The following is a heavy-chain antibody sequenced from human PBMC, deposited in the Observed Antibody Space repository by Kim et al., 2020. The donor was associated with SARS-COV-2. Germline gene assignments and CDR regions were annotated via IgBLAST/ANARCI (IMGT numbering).Heavy chain of an antibody. CDR2: IYSGGST. CDR3: ARDMYYDYVWGSYRPASFFRHYYGMDV. CDR1: GFTVSSNY. J-gene: IGHJ6*02. V-gene: IGHV3-66*02. D-gene: IGHD3-16*02. Sequence: GGSLRLSCAASGFTVSSNYMSWVRQAPGKGLEWVSVIYSGGSTYYADSVKGRFTISRDNSKNTLYLQMNSLRAEDTAVYYCARDMYYDYVWGSYRPASFFRHYYGMDVWGQGTTVTVSS.